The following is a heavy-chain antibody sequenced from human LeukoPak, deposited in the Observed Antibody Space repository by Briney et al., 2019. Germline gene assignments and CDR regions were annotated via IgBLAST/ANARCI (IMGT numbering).Heavy chain of an antibody. D-gene: IGHD3-3*01. CDR2: INSDGSNT. CDR1: GFTFSSYW. CDR3: AREAVLSGTSVFDY. V-gene: IGHV3-74*01. Sequence: PGGSLRLSCAASGFTFSSYWMHWVRQAPGTGLVWISRINSDGSNTIYADSVKGRFTISRDNVKNTVYLQMNSLRAEDTAVYYCAREAVLSGTSVFDYWGRGTLITVSS. J-gene: IGHJ4*02.